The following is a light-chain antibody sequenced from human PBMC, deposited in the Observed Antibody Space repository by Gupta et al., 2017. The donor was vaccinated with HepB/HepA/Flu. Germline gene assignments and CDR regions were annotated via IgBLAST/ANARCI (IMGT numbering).Light chain of an antibody. CDR1: QSVSSSY. CDR2: GAS. CDR3: QQYGSSPWT. Sequence: GTLPLSPGERATLSCRASQSVSSSYVAWYQQRPGQAPRLLIYGASSRATGSSDRFSGSGSGTDFTLTISRLEPEDFSVYYCQQYGSSPWTFGQGTKVESK. J-gene: IGKJ1*01. V-gene: IGKV3-20*01.